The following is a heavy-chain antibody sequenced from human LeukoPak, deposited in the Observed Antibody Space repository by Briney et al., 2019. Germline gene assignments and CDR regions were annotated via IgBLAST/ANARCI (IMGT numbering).Heavy chain of an antibody. CDR1: GFTFSSYA. Sequence: GGSLRLSCAASGFTFSSYAMSWVRQAPGKGLEWVSAISGSGGSTYYADSVKGRFTISRDNSKNTLYLQMNSLRAEDTAVYYCAKLEKAIMITFGGGDYWGQGTLVTVSS. CDR3: AKLEKAIMITFGGGDY. V-gene: IGHV3-23*01. J-gene: IGHJ4*02. D-gene: IGHD3-16*01. CDR2: ISGSGGST.